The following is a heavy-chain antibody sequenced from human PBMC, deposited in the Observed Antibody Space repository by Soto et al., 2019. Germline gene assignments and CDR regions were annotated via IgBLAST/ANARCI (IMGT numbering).Heavy chain of an antibody. Sequence: GGSLRLSCAASGFTFSSYGMHWVRQAPGKGLEWVAVISYDGSNKYYADSVKGRFTISRDNSKNTLYLQMNSLRAEDTAVYYCAKDPYYYDSSGYLDPAYYYYGMDVWGQGTTVTVSS. CDR1: GFTFSSYG. D-gene: IGHD3-22*01. V-gene: IGHV3-30*18. J-gene: IGHJ6*02. CDR2: ISYDGSNK. CDR3: AKDPYYYDSSGYLDPAYYYYGMDV.